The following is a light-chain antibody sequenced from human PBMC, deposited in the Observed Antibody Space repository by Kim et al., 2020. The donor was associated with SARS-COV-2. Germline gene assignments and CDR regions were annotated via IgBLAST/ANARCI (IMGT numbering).Light chain of an antibody. CDR2: AAS. CDR1: QDIANS. J-gene: IGKJ1*01. CDR3: QKYDSAPWT. Sequence: ASVGDRVTIPCRASQDIANSLAWYQQKPGKVPKVLIYAASTLQSGVPSRFSGGGSGTEFTLTIGSLQTEDVATYYCQKYDSAPWTFGPGTKVDIK. V-gene: IGKV1-27*01.